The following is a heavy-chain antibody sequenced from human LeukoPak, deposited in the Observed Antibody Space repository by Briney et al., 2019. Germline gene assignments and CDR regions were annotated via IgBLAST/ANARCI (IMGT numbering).Heavy chain of an antibody. J-gene: IGHJ3*02. Sequence: GGSLRLSCAASGFTVSSNYMSWVRQGPGKGLECVSVISNDGDTYYADSVKGRFTISRDNSKNTLYLQMNSLRAEDTAVYYCAKGRGAFDIWGQGTMVTVSS. CDR3: AKGRGAFDI. V-gene: IGHV3-53*01. CDR1: GFTVSSNY. CDR2: ISNDGDT.